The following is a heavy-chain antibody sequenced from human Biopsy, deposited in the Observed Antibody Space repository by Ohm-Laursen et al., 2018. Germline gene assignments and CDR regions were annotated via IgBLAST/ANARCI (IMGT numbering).Heavy chain of an antibody. V-gene: IGHV3-21*01. CDR1: GFSVSSYD. CDR2: ISETSSHI. Sequence: SLRLSCTASGFSVSSYDMNWVLQAPGKGPEWISYISETSSHIYDADSVRGRFTVARDIAKNSLYLQLNSLRVEDTAVYYCARDSSRRAREGGMDVWGQGTTVTVSS. D-gene: IGHD6-6*01. J-gene: IGHJ6*02. CDR3: ARDSSRRAREGGMDV.